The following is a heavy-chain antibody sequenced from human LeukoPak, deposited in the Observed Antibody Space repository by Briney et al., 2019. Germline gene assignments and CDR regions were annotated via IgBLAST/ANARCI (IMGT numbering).Heavy chain of an antibody. J-gene: IGHJ4*02. CDR2: IYHSGST. CDR3: ARVRITIFGVVIISPYYFDY. CDR1: GYSISSGYY. D-gene: IGHD3-3*01. Sequence: SETLSLTCTVSGYSISSGYYWGWIRQPPGKGLEWIGSIYHSGSTYYNPSLKSRVTISVDTSKNQFSLKLSSVTAADTAVYYCARVRITIFGVVIISPYYFDYWGQGTLVTVSS. V-gene: IGHV4-38-2*02.